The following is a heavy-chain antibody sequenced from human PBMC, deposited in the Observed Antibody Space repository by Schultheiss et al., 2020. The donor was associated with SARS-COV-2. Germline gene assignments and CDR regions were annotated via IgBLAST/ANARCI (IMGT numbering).Heavy chain of an antibody. Sequence: GGSLRLSCKGSGYSFSGYWVAWVRQTPGKGLEWMGLIYPSDSETRYSPSFEGQVTISADKSINTAYLQWSSLKASDTGIYYCARHNGGWLQWAGLFDNWGQGGLVNVAS. CDR1: GYSFSGYW. CDR2: IYPSDSET. V-gene: IGHV5-51*01. J-gene: IGHJ4*02. D-gene: IGHD5-24*01. CDR3: ARHNGGWLQWAGLFDN.